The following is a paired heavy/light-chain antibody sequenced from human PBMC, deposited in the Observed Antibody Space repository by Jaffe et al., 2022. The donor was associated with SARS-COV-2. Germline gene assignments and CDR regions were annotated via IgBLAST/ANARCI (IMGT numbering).Heavy chain of an antibody. J-gene: IGHJ4*02. CDR1: GGSMSSYH. V-gene: IGHV4-59*01. D-gene: IGHD6-13*01. CDR2: IHYTGST. CDR3: ARRGRSWPFDY. Sequence: QVQLQESGPGLVKPSETLSLTCSVSGGSMSSYHWGWIRQPPGKGLEWIGYIHYTGSTNYNPSLKSRVTISVDTSKNQFSLNLTSVTAADTAVYYCARRGRSWPFDYWGQGTLVTVSS.
Light chain of an antibody. V-gene: IGLV3-9*01. Sequence: SYELTQPLSVSVALGQTARITCGGNNIGSKNVHWYQQKSGQAPVLVIYTNINRPSGIPERFSGSNPGNTATLTISRAQAGDEADYYCQVWDNNTAVFGGGTKLTVL. J-gene: IGLJ3*02. CDR2: TNI. CDR3: QVWDNNTAV. CDR1: NIGSKN.